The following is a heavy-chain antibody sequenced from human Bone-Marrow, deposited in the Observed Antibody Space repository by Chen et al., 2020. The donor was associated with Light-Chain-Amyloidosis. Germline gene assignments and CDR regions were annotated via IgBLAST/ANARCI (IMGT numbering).Heavy chain of an antibody. V-gene: IGHV5-51*01. J-gene: IGHJ4*02. CDR1: GYTFPNYW. D-gene: IGHD5-12*01. Sequence: EVKKPGESLKITCKGSGYTFPNYWIGCVRQMPGKGLEWMGVIYPDDSDARYSPSFEGQVTISADKSITTAYLQWRSLKASDTAMYYCARRRDGYNFDYWGQGTLVTVSS. CDR3: ARRRDGYNFDY. CDR2: IYPDDSDA.